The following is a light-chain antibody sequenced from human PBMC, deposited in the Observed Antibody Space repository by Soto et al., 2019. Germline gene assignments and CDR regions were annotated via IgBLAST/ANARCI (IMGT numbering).Light chain of an antibody. CDR3: QVWDPTSDHYV. V-gene: IGLV3-21*02. CDR2: NDS. CDR1: NIGSKS. Sequence: SYELTQPPSVSVAPGQTATITCGGNNIGSKSVHWYQQKPGQAPVLVVYNDSDRPSGIPERFSGSNSGNTATLTISRVEAGDEADYYCQVWDPTSDHYVFGTGTKLTVL. J-gene: IGLJ1*01.